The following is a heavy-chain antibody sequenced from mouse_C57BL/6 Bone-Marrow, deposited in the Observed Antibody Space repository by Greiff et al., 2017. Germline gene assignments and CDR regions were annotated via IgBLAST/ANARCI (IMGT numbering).Heavy chain of an antibody. CDR1: GFTFSDYY. J-gene: IGHJ4*01. D-gene: IGHD1-1*01. CDR3: ARDRVGRYAMDY. V-gene: IGHV5-16*01. Sequence: EVMLVESEGGLVQPGSSMKLSCTASGFTFSDYYMAWVRQVPEKGLEWVANINYDGSSTYYLDSLKSRFIISRDNAKNILYLQMSSLKSEDTATYYCARDRVGRYAMDYWGQGTSVTVSS. CDR2: INYDGSST.